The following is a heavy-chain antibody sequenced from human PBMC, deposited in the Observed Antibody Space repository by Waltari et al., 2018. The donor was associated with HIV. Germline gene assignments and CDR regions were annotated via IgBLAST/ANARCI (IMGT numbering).Heavy chain of an antibody. CDR1: GFTFRNYG. CDR2: MSFDGSNQ. CDR3: ATGQQVWETWSQLDY. V-gene: IGHV3-30*03. J-gene: IGHJ4*02. Sequence: QVQLVESGGGVVQPGRSLRLSCAASGFTFRNYGMHWVRQAPGKGLEWVAVMSFDGSNQYYADSVRGRFTIARDNSKKKVFLQMNSLRLDDSALYYCATGQQVWETWSQLDYWGQGTLVIVSS. D-gene: IGHD1-1*01.